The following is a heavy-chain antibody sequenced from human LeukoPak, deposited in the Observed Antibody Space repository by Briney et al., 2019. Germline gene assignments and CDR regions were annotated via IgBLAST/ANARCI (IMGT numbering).Heavy chain of an antibody. J-gene: IGHJ4*02. CDR3: ARGGPSSGYYLD. V-gene: IGHV4-34*01. Sequence: SETLSLTCAVYGGSFSGYYWSWIRQPPGKGLEWIGEINHSGSTNYNPSLKSRVTISVDTSKNQFSLKLSSVTAADTAVYYCARGGPSSGYYLDWGQGTLVTVSS. CDR1: GGSFSGYY. CDR2: INHSGST. D-gene: IGHD3-22*01.